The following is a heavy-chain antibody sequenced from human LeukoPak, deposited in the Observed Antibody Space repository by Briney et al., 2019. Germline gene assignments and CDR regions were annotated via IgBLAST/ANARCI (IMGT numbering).Heavy chain of an antibody. CDR2: ISSSGSTI. CDR3: ARGDMIVVVITPPDY. J-gene: IGHJ4*02. V-gene: IGHV3-11*04. Sequence: GGSLRLSCAASGFTFSDYYMSWIRQAPGKGLEWVSYISSSGSTIYYADSVKGRFTISRDNAKNSLYLQMNSLRAEDTAVYYCARGDMIVVVITPPDYWGQGTLVTVSS. D-gene: IGHD3-22*01. CDR1: GFTFSDYY.